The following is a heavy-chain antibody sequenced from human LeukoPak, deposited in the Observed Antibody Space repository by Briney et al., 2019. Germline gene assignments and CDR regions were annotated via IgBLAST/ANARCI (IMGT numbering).Heavy chain of an antibody. V-gene: IGHV4-31*03. CDR2: IYYSGST. D-gene: IGHD3-22*01. J-gene: IGHJ4*02. CDR1: GGSISSGGYY. CDR3: ARVRYYYDSSGYYSLRGYFDY. Sequence: SQTLSLTCTVSGGSISSGGYYWSWLRQHPGKGLEWIGYIYYSGSTYYNPSLKSRVTISVDTSKNQFSLKLSSVTAADTAVYYCARVRYYYDSSGYYSLRGYFDYWGQGTLVTVSS.